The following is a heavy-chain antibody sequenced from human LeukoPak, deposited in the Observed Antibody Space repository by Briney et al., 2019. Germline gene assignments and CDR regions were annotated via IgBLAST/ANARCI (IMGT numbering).Heavy chain of an antibody. J-gene: IGHJ4*02. CDR3: AKESLLQSFDY. D-gene: IGHD4-11*01. CDR2: IKEDGSEK. CDR1: GFTFSSHW. V-gene: IGHV3-7*01. Sequence: GGSLRLSCAASGFTFSSHWMSWVRQAPGKGLEWVANIKEDGSEKNYVDSVKGRFTISRDNAKNSLYLQMSSLRAEDTAVYYCAKESLLQSFDYWGQGTLVTVSS.